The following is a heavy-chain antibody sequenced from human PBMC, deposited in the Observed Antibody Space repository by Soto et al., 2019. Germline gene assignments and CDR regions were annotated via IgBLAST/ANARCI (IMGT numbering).Heavy chain of an antibody. D-gene: IGHD3-16*01. CDR2: INPNSGGT. V-gene: IGHV1-2*04. Sequence: ASVKVSCKASGYTFTGYYMHWVQQAPGQGLEWMGWINPNSGGTNYAQKFQGWVTMTRDTSISTAYMELSRLRSDDTAVYYCARGQVGDYYYYGMDVWGQGTTVTVSS. CDR1: GYTFTGYY. CDR3: ARGQVGDYYYYGMDV. J-gene: IGHJ6*02.